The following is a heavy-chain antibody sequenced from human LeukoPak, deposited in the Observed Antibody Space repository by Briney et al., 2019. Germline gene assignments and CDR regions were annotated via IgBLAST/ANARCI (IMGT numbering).Heavy chain of an antibody. CDR2: INHSGST. V-gene: IGHV4-34*01. D-gene: IGHD3-10*01. J-gene: IGHJ4*02. CDR3: ASGVRGVIFDY. Sequence: SETLSLTCAVYGGSFSGYYWSWIRQPPGKGLEWIGEINHSGSTNYNPSLKSRVTISVDTSKNQFSLKLSSVTAADTAVYYCASGVRGVIFDYWGQGTLVTVSS. CDR1: GGSFSGYY.